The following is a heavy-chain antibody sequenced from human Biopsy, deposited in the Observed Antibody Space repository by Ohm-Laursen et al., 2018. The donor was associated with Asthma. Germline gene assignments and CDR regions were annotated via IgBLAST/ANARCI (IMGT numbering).Heavy chain of an antibody. CDR3: ARKAGSCISRTCYSLDF. CDR1: GGTFNTYV. V-gene: IGHV1-69*01. D-gene: IGHD2-2*01. Sequence: SSVKVSCKSLGGTFNTYVIGWVRHAPGQGPEWMGGLNSVFGTTTSPQKFQDRVTINADDSTSTVYMELSSLRSEDTAVYYCARKAGSCISRTCYSLDFWGQGTLVTVSS. CDR2: LNSVFGTT. J-gene: IGHJ4*02.